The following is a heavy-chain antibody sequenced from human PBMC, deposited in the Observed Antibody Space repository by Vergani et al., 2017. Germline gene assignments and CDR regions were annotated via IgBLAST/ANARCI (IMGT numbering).Heavy chain of an antibody. CDR2: VNPEGTNT. CDR3: VKDIAASGNYWYFDL. CDR1: GFTFSSYS. D-gene: IGHD6-13*01. J-gene: IGHJ2*01. Sequence: EVQLVESGGGLVQPGGSLRLSCAASGFTFSSYSMNWVRQAPGKGLVWVSRVNPEGTNTPYADSVKGRFTISRDNAKNMMYLQLNSLRDEDTALYYCVKDIAASGNYWYFDLWGRGTLVTVSS. V-gene: IGHV3-74*01.